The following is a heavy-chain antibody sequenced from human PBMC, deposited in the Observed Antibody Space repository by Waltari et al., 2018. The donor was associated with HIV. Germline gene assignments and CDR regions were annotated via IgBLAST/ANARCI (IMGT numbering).Heavy chain of an antibody. D-gene: IGHD2-15*01. CDR3: ARGHRVVYCSGGSCPSDWFDP. CDR2: MNPNSGNT. J-gene: IGHJ5*02. CDR1: GYTFTSYD. V-gene: IGHV1-8*01. Sequence: QVQLVQSGAEVKKPGASVKVSCKASGYTFTSYDINWVRQATGQGLEWMGWMNPNSGNTGYAQKFQGRVTMTRNTSISTAYMELSSLRSEDTAVYYCARGHRVVYCSGGSCPSDWFDPWGQGTLVTVSS.